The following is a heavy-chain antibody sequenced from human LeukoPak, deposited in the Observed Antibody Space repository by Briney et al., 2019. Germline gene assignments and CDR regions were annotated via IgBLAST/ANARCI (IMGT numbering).Heavy chain of an antibody. J-gene: IGHJ4*02. CDR3: ASWVSCSSTSCPGY. D-gene: IGHD2-2*01. Sequence: ASVKVSCKASGYTFTGYYMHWVRQAPGQGLEWMGIINPSGGSTNYAQKFQGRVTMTRDTSTSTAYMELRSLRSDDTAVYYCASWVSCSSTSCPGYWGQGTLVTVSS. V-gene: IGHV1-46*01. CDR1: GYTFTGYY. CDR2: INPSGGST.